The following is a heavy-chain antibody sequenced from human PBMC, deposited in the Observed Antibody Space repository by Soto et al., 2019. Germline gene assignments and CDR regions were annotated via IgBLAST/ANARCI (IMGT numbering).Heavy chain of an antibody. V-gene: IGHV1-69*12. CDR1: GGTFSSYA. CDR2: IIPIFGTA. Sequence: QVQLVQSGAEVKKPGSSVKVSCKASGGTFSSYAISWVRQAAGQGLEWMGGIIPIFGTANYAQKFQGRVTITADESTSTAYMELSSLRSEDTAVYYCARCSSSRIDYYYYGMDVWGQGTTVTVSS. J-gene: IGHJ6*02. CDR3: ARCSSSRIDYYYYGMDV. D-gene: IGHD6-13*01.